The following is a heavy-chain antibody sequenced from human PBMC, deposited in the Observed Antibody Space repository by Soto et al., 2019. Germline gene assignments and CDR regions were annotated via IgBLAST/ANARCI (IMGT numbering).Heavy chain of an antibody. J-gene: IGHJ4*02. Sequence: QVQLVQSGAEVKKPGSSVKVSCKASGDTFNFYTINWVRQAPGLGLEWMGRFNPILSFSNSALKFQGRVTLTADKSTSPAYMVLSSLRAKVTAIYYCATSFGSGRRAFDYWGQGALVTVSS. CDR2: FNPILSFS. V-gene: IGHV1-69*02. D-gene: IGHD3-10*01. CDR3: ATSFGSGRRAFDY. CDR1: GDTFNFYT.